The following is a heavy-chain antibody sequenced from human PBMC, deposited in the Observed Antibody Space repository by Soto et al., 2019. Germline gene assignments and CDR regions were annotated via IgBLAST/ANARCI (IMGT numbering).Heavy chain of an antibody. CDR1: GFTFSTYG. V-gene: IGHV3-23*01. Sequence: GGSLRLSCAASGFTFSTYGMSWVRQAPGKGLEWVSAMSASGDHTYYADSVRGRFTISRDNSKNKLYLQMDSLRVEDTALYYCASSGRYFAVASWGQGTLVTVSS. D-gene: IGHD1-26*01. CDR2: MSASGDHT. J-gene: IGHJ4*02. CDR3: ASSGRYFAVAS.